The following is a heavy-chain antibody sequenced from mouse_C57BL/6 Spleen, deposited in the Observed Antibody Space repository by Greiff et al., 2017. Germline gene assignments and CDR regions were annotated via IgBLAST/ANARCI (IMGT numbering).Heavy chain of an antibody. CDR3: ARGPTGRGFAY. V-gene: IGHV5-4*03. CDR2: ISDGGSYT. D-gene: IGHD4-1*02. Sequence: EVMLVESGGGLVKPGGSLKLSCAASGFTFSSYAMSWVRQTPEKRLEWVATISDGGSYTYYPDNVKGRFTISRDNAKNNLYLQMSHLKSEDTAMYYCARGPTGRGFAYWGQGTLVTVSA. CDR1: GFTFSSYA. J-gene: IGHJ3*01.